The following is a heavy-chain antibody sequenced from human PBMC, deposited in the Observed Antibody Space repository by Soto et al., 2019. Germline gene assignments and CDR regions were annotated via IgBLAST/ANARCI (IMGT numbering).Heavy chain of an antibody. D-gene: IGHD2-21*01. Sequence: EVQLLESGGGIVQPGGSLRVSCVASGFTFRNFVMSWVRQAPGKGLEWVSAIRGTGGETFYADSVKGRFTISRDNSKNTLYLPMNSLREEDTALYFCAQDRGWGVVSPSHDYWGEGTLVTVSS. V-gene: IGHV3-23*01. CDR1: GFTFRNFV. J-gene: IGHJ4*02. CDR3: AQDRGWGVVSPSHDY. CDR2: IRGTGGET.